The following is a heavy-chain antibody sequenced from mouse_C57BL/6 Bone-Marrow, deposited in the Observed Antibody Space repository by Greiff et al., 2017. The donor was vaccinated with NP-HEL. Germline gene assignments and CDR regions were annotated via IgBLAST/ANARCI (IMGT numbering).Heavy chain of an antibody. CDR2: LHPSDSDT. CDR3: AITTTVVDWYVDV. CDR1: GYTFTSYW. Sequence: QVQLQQPGAELVKPGASVKVSCKASGYTFTSYWMHWVKQRPGQGLEWIGRLHPSDSDTNYNQNFKGKATLTVDKSSSTAYMQLSSLTSEDSAVYYCAITTTVVDWYVDVWGTGNTVTVTA. V-gene: IGHV1-74*01. D-gene: IGHD1-1*01. J-gene: IGHJ1*03.